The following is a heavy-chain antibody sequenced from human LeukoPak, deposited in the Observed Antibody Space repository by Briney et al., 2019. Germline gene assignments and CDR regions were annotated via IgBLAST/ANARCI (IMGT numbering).Heavy chain of an antibody. D-gene: IGHD6-13*01. V-gene: IGHV3-43*01. CDR3: AKSDDWQQLCDY. CDR2: ISWDGGTT. Sequence: GGCLRLSCAASGFIFGGYTMHWVRQVPGKGLEWVSLISWDGGTTSYAGSVKGRFTISRDNSKNSLYLQMNSLRIEDTALYYCAKSDDWQQLCDYWGQGTLVTVSS. CDR1: GFIFGGYT. J-gene: IGHJ4*02.